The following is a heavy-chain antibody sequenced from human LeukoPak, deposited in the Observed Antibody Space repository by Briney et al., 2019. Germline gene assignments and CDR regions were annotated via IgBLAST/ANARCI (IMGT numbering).Heavy chain of an antibody. Sequence: GGSLRLSCVVSGFMFSDYAMTWVRQAPGKGLEWVSSSGGGVSAYYADSVKGRFTISRDNAKNSLYLQMNSLRAEDTAVYFCARAYYYYGSGSYYKENSYYYGMDVWGQGTTVTVSS. J-gene: IGHJ6*02. CDR2: SGGGVSA. CDR1: GFMFSDYA. D-gene: IGHD3-10*01. V-gene: IGHV3-69-1*02. CDR3: ARAYYYYGSGSYYKENSYYYGMDV.